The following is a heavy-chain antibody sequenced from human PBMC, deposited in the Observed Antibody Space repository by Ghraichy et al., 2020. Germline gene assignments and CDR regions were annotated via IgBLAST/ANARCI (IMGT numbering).Heavy chain of an antibody. Sequence: ESLNISCTVSGGSISSYYWSWIRQPPGKGLEWIGYIYYSGSTNYNPSLKSRVTISVDTSKNQFSLKLSSVTAADTAVYYCARVSGGSAFDIWGQGTMVTVS. CDR3: ARVSGGSAFDI. CDR1: GGSISSYY. D-gene: IGHD2-15*01. V-gene: IGHV4-59*01. J-gene: IGHJ3*02. CDR2: IYYSGST.